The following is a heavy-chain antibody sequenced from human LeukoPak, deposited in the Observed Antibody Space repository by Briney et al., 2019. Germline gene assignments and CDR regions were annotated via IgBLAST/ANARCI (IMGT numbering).Heavy chain of an antibody. CDR1: GGSISSYY. Sequence: PSETLSLTCTVSGGSISSYYWSWIRQPAGKGLEWIGRIYTSGSTNYNPSLKSRVTILVDKSKNQFSLKLSSVTAADTAVYYCASGPGVGYDFWSGTPSYYYYYMDVWGKGTTVTASS. CDR3: ASGPGVGYDFWSGTPSYYYYYMDV. CDR2: IYTSGST. J-gene: IGHJ6*03. D-gene: IGHD3-3*01. V-gene: IGHV4-4*07.